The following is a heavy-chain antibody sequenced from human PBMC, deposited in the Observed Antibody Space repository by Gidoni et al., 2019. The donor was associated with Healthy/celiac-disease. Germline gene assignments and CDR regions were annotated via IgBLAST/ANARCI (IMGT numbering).Heavy chain of an antibody. D-gene: IGHD3-22*01. CDR2: IYHSGST. CDR1: GGSLSSSNW. CDR3: ARIFIYYDSSGYYWYFDL. J-gene: IGHJ2*01. Sequence: QVQLQESGPGLVKPSGTLSLTCAVSGGSLSSSNWWSWVRQPPGKGLEWIGEIYHSGSTNYNPSLKSRVTISVDKSKNQFSLKLSSVTAADTAVYYCARIFIYYDSSGYYWYFDLWGRGTLVTVSS. V-gene: IGHV4-4*02.